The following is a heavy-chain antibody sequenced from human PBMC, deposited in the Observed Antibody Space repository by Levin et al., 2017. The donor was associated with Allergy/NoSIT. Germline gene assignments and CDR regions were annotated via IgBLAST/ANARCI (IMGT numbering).Heavy chain of an antibody. J-gene: IGHJ6*02. CDR2: INHSGST. CDR3: ARGSGQITGTTPIYYYDYGMDV. V-gene: IGHV4-34*01. CDR1: GGSFSGYY. D-gene: IGHD1-7*01. Sequence: PSETLSLTCAVYGGSFSGYYWSWIRQPPGKGLEWIGEINHSGSTNYNPSLKSRVTISVDTSKNQFSLKLSSVTAADTAEYYCARGSGQITGTTPIYYYDYGMDVWGQGTTVTVSS.